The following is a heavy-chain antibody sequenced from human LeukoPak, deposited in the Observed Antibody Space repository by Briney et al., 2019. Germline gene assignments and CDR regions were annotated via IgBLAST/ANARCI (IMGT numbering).Heavy chain of an antibody. CDR1: GYTFTSYD. CDR2: MNPNSGNT. Sequence: ASVKVSCKASGYTFTSYDINWVRQATGQGLEWMGWMNPNSGNTGYAQKFQGRVTITTDKSTSTAYMELSSLRSEDTAVYYCAGGPGTDYYYMDVWGKGTTVTVSS. V-gene: IGHV1-8*01. J-gene: IGHJ6*03. D-gene: IGHD2-15*01. CDR3: AGGPGTDYYYMDV.